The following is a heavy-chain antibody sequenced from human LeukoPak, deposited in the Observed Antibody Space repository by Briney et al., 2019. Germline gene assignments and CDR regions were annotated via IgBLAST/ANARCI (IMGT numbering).Heavy chain of an antibody. V-gene: IGHV1-2*02. CDR3: ARWYYDILTRYFLADY. CDR1: GYTLTGYY. D-gene: IGHD3-9*01. Sequence: ASAKVSCKASGYTLTGYYMHWVRQAPGQGLEWMGWINPNSGGTNYAQRFQGRVTMTRDTSISTAYMELSRLRSDDTAVYYCARWYYDILTRYFLADYWGQGTLVTVSS. J-gene: IGHJ4*02. CDR2: INPNSGGT.